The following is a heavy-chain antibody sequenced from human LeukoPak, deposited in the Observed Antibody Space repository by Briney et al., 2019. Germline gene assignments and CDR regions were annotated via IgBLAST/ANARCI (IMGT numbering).Heavy chain of an antibody. CDR2: IIPIFGTA. CDR3: AILLPDDYVWGSYFKPLDY. CDR1: GGTFSSYA. Sequence: SVKVSCKASGGTFSSYAISWVRQAPGQGLEWMAGIIPIFGTANYAQKFQGRVTITADESTSTAYMELSSLRSEDTAVYYCAILLPDDYVWGSYFKPLDYWGQGTLVTVSS. J-gene: IGHJ4*02. V-gene: IGHV1-69*01. D-gene: IGHD3-16*01.